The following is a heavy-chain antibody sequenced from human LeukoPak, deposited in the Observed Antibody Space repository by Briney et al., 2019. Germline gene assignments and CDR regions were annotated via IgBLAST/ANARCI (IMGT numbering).Heavy chain of an antibody. CDR2: ISGSGGST. CDR1: GFTFSSYA. J-gene: IGHJ3*02. CDR3: AKDRDYYDSGGNDAFDI. D-gene: IGHD3-22*01. Sequence: PGGSLRLSCAASGFTFSSYAMSWVRRAPGKGLEWVSVISGSGGSTYYADSVKGRFTISRDNSKNTLYLQMNSLRAEDTAVYYCAKDRDYYDSGGNDAFDIWGQGTMVTVSS. V-gene: IGHV3-23*01.